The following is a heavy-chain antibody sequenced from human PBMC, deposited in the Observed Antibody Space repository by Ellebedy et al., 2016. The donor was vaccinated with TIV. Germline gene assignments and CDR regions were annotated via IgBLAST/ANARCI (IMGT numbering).Heavy chain of an antibody. V-gene: IGHV1-2*02. CDR3: ARDFRQKWNDTTGVWFDP. CDR2: LNPNTSVT. J-gene: IGHJ5*02. CDR1: GYTFADYY. Sequence: AASVKVSCKPSGYTFADYYIHWVLHAPGHGLVWMGWLNPNTSVTHYAQNFQGRVTMTSDTSISAAYMELNILMSDDTAIYYCARDFRQKWNDTTGVWFDPWGQGTLVTVSA. D-gene: IGHD1-1*01.